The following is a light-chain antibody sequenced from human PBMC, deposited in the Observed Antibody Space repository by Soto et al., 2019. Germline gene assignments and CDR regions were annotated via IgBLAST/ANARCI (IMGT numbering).Light chain of an antibody. CDR1: QGIGDT. Sequence: VMRQSPATLSLSPGEGATLSCRASQGIGDTLAWYQQKAGQAPRLLIYGESTRATGIPARFSGSGSGTELNLTISRLQSEDFGVYYCQKYDNWPRTFGQGTKVDIK. V-gene: IGKV3-15*01. CDR2: GES. J-gene: IGKJ1*01. CDR3: QKYDNWPRT.